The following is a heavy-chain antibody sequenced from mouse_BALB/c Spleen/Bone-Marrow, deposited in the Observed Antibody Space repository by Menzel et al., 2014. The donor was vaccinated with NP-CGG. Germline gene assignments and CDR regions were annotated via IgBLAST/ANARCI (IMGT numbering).Heavy chain of an antibody. Sequence: VQLQQSGAELVRPGPSVKISCKVSGYTFRSYWMHWVKQRPGQGLEWIGQIYLGDGDTNYNGKFKGKVTLTANKSSSTAYMQLGSLTSKDSAVYFGAGGPSSGYSWFAYWGQGTLVTVSA. CDR2: IYLGDGDT. D-gene: IGHD3-1*01. CDR1: GYTFRSYW. CDR3: AGGPSSGYSWFAY. V-gene: IGHV1-80*01. J-gene: IGHJ3*01.